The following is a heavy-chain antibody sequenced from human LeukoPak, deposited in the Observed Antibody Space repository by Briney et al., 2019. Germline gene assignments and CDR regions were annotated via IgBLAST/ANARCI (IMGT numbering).Heavy chain of an antibody. CDR2: INPITGDT. J-gene: IGHJ4*02. Sequence: ASVKVSCKASGYTFSVYYMHWVRKTPEQGLGWMGWINPITGDTNYGRKFQGRVTMTRDTSINTAYMELRSLRSDDTAVYYCARSRRVGNGEYPDYWGQGTLVTVSS. D-gene: IGHD3-10*01. CDR3: ARSRRVGNGEYPDY. V-gene: IGHV1-2*02. CDR1: GYTFSVYY.